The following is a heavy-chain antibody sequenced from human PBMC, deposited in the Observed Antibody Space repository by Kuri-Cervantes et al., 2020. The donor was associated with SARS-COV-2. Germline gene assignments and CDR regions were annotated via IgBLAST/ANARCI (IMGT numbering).Heavy chain of an antibody. CDR3: ARDPFILLKGPSGIGMSGPKSYFDS. J-gene: IGHJ4*02. V-gene: IGHV3-30*14. CDR2: ISFDGRNT. D-gene: IGHD2-15*01. Sequence: GGSLRLSCEASGFIFSDYAMDWVRQAPGKGLEWVAIISFDGRNTKFADSVKGRFTISRDNSKNVVYLQMNSLRIEDTAEYFCARDPFILLKGPSGIGMSGPKSYFDSWGEGTLVTVSS. CDR1: GFIFSDYA.